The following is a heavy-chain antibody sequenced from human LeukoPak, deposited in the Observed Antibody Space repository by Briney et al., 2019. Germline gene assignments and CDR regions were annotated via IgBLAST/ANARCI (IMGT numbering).Heavy chain of an antibody. D-gene: IGHD2-21*02. CDR2: IYKSDIT. CDR1: GGSINSHY. CDR3: ARGVTTGLDWFDP. J-gene: IGHJ5*02. V-gene: IGHV4-59*11. Sequence: KFSETLCLTCTVSGGSINSHYWSWIRQSPGKGLEWIGFIYKSDITNYNPTLKSRVTISADTSKNQISLKLSSVTAADTAVYYCARGVTTGLDWFDPWGQGTLVIVSS.